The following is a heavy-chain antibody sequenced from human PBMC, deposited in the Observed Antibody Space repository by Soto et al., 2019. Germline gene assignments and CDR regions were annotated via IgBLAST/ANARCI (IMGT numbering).Heavy chain of an antibody. V-gene: IGHV1-18*01. Sequence: ASVKVSCKTSGYTFINYGISWVRQAPGQGPEWMGWISPYNDDTKYAQRFQGRVTMTADKSTSTAYMELSGLRSEDTAMYYCATSYGSGYRAFDYWGQGALVTVSS. CDR3: ATSYGSGYRAFDY. J-gene: IGHJ4*02. CDR1: GYTFINYG. D-gene: IGHD3-10*01. CDR2: ISPYNDDT.